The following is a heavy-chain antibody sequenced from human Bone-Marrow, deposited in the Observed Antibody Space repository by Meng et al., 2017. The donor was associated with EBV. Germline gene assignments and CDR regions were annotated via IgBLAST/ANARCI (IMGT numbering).Heavy chain of an antibody. V-gene: IGHV3-23*04. D-gene: IGHD3-10*01. Sequence: VQLVESGGGLEQPGGACGLSCAAPGFTFSDSAMSWVRQAPGKGLEWVSTISAGIGNTHYADSVKGRFTISRDNSKNTLYLQMNNLRADDTAVYYCALWFREHFDYWGQGTLVTVSS. CDR3: ALWFREHFDY. CDR1: GFTFSDSA. CDR2: ISAGIGNT. J-gene: IGHJ4*02.